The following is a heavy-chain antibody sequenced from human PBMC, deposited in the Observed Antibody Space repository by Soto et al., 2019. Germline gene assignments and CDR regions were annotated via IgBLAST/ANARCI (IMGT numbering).Heavy chain of an antibody. V-gene: IGHV1-8*01. Sequence: SVKVSCKASGYTFTSWDVYWVRQAAGQGLEWMGYMNPRSGNTGYEQKFQGRVTMTRDTSISTAYMELSSLTSDDTAVYYCTASSWTGAGLDFWGQGTPVTAPQ. D-gene: IGHD6-13*01. CDR2: MNPRSGNT. CDR3: TASSWTGAGLDF. CDR1: GYTFTSWD. J-gene: IGHJ4*01.